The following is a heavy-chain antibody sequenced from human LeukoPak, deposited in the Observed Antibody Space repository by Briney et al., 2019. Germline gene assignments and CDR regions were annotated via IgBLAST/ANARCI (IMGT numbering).Heavy chain of an antibody. D-gene: IGHD3-10*01. CDR1: GFTFSSYA. CDR3: ARFGGSGNYAALDI. CDR2: ISYDGSNK. V-gene: IGHV3-30*04. Sequence: GRSLRLSCAASGFTFSSYAMHWVRQAPGKGLEWVAVISYDGSNKYYADSVKGRFTISRDNSKNTLYLQMNSLRAEDTAVYYCARFGGSGNYAALDIWGQGTMVTVSS. J-gene: IGHJ3*02.